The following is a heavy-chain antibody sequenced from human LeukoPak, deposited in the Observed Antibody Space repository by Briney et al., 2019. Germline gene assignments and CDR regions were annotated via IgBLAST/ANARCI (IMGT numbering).Heavy chain of an antibody. J-gene: IGHJ4*02. CDR1: GFTFSSYA. D-gene: IGHD3-22*01. V-gene: IGHV3-23*01. Sequence: GGSLRLSCAASGFTFSSYAMTWVRQAPGKGLEWVSTISGSGGSTYYADSVKGRFTISRDNSKNTLFLRMNSLRAEDTAVYFCAKQSLYDSSGHFHYWGQGTLVTVSS. CDR2: ISGSGGST. CDR3: AKQSLYDSSGHFHY.